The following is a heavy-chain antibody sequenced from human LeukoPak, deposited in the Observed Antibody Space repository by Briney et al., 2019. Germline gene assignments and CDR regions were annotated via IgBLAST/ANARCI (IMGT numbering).Heavy chain of an antibody. V-gene: IGHV3-49*01. CDR3: TRGPYYDYVWGSQEKNDY. CDR1: GFTFGDYA. D-gene: IGHD3-16*01. J-gene: IGHJ4*02. Sequence: GGSLRLSCTASGFTFGDYAMSWFRQAPGEGLGWVGFIRSKAYGGTTEYTASVKGRFTISRDDSKSIAYLQMNSLKTEDTAVYYCTRGPYYDYVWGSQEKNDYWGEGTLVTVSS. CDR2: IRSKAYGGTT.